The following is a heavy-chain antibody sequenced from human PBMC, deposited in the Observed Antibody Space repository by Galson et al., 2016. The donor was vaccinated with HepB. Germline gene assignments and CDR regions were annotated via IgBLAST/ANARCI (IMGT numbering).Heavy chain of an antibody. CDR3: ARDGDNWNDFDC. V-gene: IGHV3-48*01. CDR1: GFTFSSYA. Sequence: SLRLSCAASGFTFSSYAMNWVRQAPGKGLEWVSYIGSRSSPIHYADSVKGRFTISRDNAKNSVYLQLNSLRADVTAVYYCARDGDNWNDFDCWCQGTLVTLSS. CDR2: IGSRSSPI. J-gene: IGHJ4*02. D-gene: IGHD1-1*01.